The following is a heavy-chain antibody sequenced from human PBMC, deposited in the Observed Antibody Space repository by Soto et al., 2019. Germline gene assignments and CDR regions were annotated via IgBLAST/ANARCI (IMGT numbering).Heavy chain of an antibody. J-gene: IGHJ5*02. V-gene: IGHV5-10-1*01. CDR3: ARQGVEVGATPPNWFDP. D-gene: IGHD1-26*01. CDR2: IDPSDSYT. Sequence: LGESLKISCKGSGCSFTSYWISWVRQMPGKGLEWMGRIDPSDSYTNYSPSFQGHVTISADKSISTAYLQWSSLKASDTAMYYCARQGVEVGATPPNWFDPWGQGTLVTVSS. CDR1: GCSFTSYW.